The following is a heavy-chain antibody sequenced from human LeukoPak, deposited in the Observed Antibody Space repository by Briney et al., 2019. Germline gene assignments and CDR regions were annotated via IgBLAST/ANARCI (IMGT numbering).Heavy chain of an antibody. Sequence: PSETLSLTCTVSGGSISSYYWSWIRQPPGKGLEWIGYIYYSGSTNYNPSLKSRVTISVDTSNNQFPLTLRSVPAADTAVYDCARGPDCGGDCDWFDPWGQGTLVTVSS. J-gene: IGHJ5*02. CDR3: ARGPDCGGDCDWFDP. V-gene: IGHV4-59*01. D-gene: IGHD2-21*02. CDR1: GGSISSYY. CDR2: IYYSGST.